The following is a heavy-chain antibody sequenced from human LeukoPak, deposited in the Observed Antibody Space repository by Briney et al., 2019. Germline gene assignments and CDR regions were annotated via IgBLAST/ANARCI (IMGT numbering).Heavy chain of an antibody. D-gene: IGHD6-19*01. V-gene: IGHV3-9*01. CDR3: AKGGAVAGYDAFDI. J-gene: IGHJ3*02. CDR1: GFIYDDHA. CDR2: ISWNSGSI. Sequence: GGSLRLSCASCGFIYDDHAMHWVRQARGKGLEGVSGISWNSGSIGYADSVKGRFTISRHNQKNSLYLQMNSLRAEDTALYYCAKGGAVAGYDAFDIWGQGTMVTVSS.